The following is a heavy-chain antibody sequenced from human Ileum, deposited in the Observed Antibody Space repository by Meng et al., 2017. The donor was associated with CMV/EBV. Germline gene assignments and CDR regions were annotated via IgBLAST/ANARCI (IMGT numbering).Heavy chain of an antibody. CDR3: AKYPLVVVPAAHDY. J-gene: IGHJ4*02. D-gene: IGHD2-2*01. CDR1: GFTVSSYA. CDR2: ISGSGGST. V-gene: IGHV3-23*01. Sequence: ASGFTVSSYAMSWVRQAPGKGLEWVSAISGSGGSTYYAASVKGRFTISRDNSKNTLYLQMDSLRAEDTALYYCAKYPLVVVPAAHDYWGQGTLVTVSS.